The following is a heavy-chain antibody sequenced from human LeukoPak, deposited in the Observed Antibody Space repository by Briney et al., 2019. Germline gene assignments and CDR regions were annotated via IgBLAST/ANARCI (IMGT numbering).Heavy chain of an antibody. V-gene: IGHV3-30*02. CDR1: GFTFSSYG. Sequence: PGGSLRLSCAASGFTFSSYGMHWVRQAPGKGLEWVAFIRYDGSNKYYADSVKGRFTISRDNSKNTLYLQMNSLRAEDTAVYYCAKDSYYDYVWGSCRYTSQFDYWGQGTLVTVSS. J-gene: IGHJ4*02. CDR3: AKDSYYDYVWGSCRYTSQFDY. CDR2: IRYDGSNK. D-gene: IGHD3-16*02.